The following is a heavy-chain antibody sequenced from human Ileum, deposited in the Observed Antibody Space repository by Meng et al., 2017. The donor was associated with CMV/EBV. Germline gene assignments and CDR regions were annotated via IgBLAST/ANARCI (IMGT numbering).Heavy chain of an antibody. V-gene: IGHV4-61*01. Sequence: SGDSVSGGTYYWAWIRQPPGKGLEWIGHMYYSGSTNYNPSLKSRVAISIDTSKNQFSLRLNSVTAADTAIYYCARAHVGVTARWLDPWGQGTLVTVSS. J-gene: IGHJ5*02. CDR1: GDSVSGGTYY. D-gene: IGHD1-26*01. CDR2: MYYSGST. CDR3: ARAHVGVTARWLDP.